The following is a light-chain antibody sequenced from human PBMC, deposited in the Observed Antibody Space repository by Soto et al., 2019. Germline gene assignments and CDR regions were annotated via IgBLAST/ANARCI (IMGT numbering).Light chain of an antibody. CDR2: KAS. J-gene: IGKJ1*01. Sequence: DIQMTQSPSTLSASVGDRVTITCRASQSIASWLAWYQQKPGKAPKLLIYKASSLESGVPSRFSGSGSGTEFTLTISSLQPDDFATYYCQQYNSYSRMFGQGTTVEIK. V-gene: IGKV1-5*03. CDR1: QSIASW. CDR3: QQYNSYSRM.